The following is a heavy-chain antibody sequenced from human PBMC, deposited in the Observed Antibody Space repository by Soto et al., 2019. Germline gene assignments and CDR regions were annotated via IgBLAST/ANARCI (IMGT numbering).Heavy chain of an antibody. D-gene: IGHD3-10*01. CDR2: ISYDGSNK. Sequence: QPGGSLRLSCAASGFTFSSYGMHWVRQAPGKGLEWVAVISYDGSNKYYADSVKGRFTISRDNSKNTLYLQMNSLRAEDTAVYYCAKDLWFGELRYHYYYGMDVWGQGTTVTVSS. CDR1: GFTFSSYG. V-gene: IGHV3-30*18. J-gene: IGHJ6*02. CDR3: AKDLWFGELRYHYYYGMDV.